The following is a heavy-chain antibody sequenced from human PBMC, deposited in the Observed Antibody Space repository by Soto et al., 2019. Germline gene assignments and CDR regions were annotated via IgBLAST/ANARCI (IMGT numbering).Heavy chain of an antibody. J-gene: IGHJ4*02. CDR3: ARDGYCSGGSCYSVPVFDY. D-gene: IGHD2-15*01. CDR2: IKSQADGGTT. Sequence: PGGSLRLSCVASGLTFTKAWMTWVRQAPGKGLEWVGRIKSQADGGTTDYAAPVKGRVTISRDDSKNTLYLQMNSLRAEDTAVYYCARDGYCSGGSCYSVPVFDYWGQGTLVTVSS. CDR1: GLTFTKAW. V-gene: IGHV3-15*01.